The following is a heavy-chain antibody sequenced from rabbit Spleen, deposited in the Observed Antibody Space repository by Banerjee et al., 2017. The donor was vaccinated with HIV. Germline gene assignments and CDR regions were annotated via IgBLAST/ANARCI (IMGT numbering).Heavy chain of an antibody. J-gene: IGHJ4*01. CDR3: ARKGAFYSDYGYATNL. V-gene: IGHV1S45*01. Sequence: QEQLEESGGGLVKPEGSLTLTCKASGLDLSSYYYMCWVRQAPGKGLEWIACIYTGSGSTYYASWAKGRFTISLTSSTTVTLQMSSLTAADTATYFCARKGAFYSDYGYATNLWGPGTLVTVS. CDR2: IYTGSGST. D-gene: IGHD6-1*01. CDR1: GLDLSSYYY.